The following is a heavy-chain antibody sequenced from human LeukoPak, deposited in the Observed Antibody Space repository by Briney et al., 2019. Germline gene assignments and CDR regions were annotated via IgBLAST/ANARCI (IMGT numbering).Heavy chain of an antibody. J-gene: IGHJ4*02. CDR1: GYTFTSYD. Sequence: ASVKVSCKASGYTFTSYDINWVRQATGQGLEWMGWMNPNSGNTGYAQKFQGRVTMTRNTSISTAYMELSSLRSEDTAVYYCAREGCDYGDYCFYFDYWGQGTLVTVSS. D-gene: IGHD4-17*01. V-gene: IGHV1-8*01. CDR2: MNPNSGNT. CDR3: AREGCDYGDYCFYFDY.